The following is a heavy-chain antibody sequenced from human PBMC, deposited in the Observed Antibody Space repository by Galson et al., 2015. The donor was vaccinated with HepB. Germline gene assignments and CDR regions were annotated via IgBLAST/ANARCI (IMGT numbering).Heavy chain of an antibody. J-gene: IGHJ4*02. CDR2: ISSSSSYI. D-gene: IGHD3-9*01. Sequence: SLRLSCAASGFTFSSYSMNWVRQAPGKGLEWVSSISSSSSYIYYADSVKGRFTISRDNAKNSLYLQMNSLRAEDTAVYYCARAEGGPWLDWLLPEGRTTPHYFDYWGQGTLVTVSS. CDR1: GFTFSSYS. V-gene: IGHV3-21*01. CDR3: ARAEGGPWLDWLLPEGRTTPHYFDY.